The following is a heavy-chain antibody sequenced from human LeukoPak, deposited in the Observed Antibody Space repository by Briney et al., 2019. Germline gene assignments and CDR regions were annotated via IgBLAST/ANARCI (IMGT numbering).Heavy chain of an antibody. D-gene: IGHD6-19*01. CDR1: GGSFSGYY. CDR3: ARAGRLGWLARL. J-gene: IGHJ4*02. CDR2: INHSGST. V-gene: IGHV4-34*01. Sequence: PSETLSLTCAVYGGSFSGYYWSWIRQPPGKGLEWIGEINHSGSTNYNPSLKSRVTISVDTSKNQFSLKLSSVTAADTAVYYCARAGRLGWLARLWGQGTLVTVSS.